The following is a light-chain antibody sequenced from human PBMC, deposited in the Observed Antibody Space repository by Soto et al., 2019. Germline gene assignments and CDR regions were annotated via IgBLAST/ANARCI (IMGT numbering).Light chain of an antibody. J-gene: IGLJ2*01. V-gene: IGLV1-47*02. CDR3: TAWDDSLSGPV. Sequence: QSVLTQPPSASGTPGQRVTISCSGSSSNIGRNYVYWYQQLPGTGPKLLIYSNKQRPSGVPDRFSGFKSGTSASLVISGLRSEDEADYYCTAWDDSLSGPVFGGGTELTVL. CDR1: SSNIGRNY. CDR2: SNK.